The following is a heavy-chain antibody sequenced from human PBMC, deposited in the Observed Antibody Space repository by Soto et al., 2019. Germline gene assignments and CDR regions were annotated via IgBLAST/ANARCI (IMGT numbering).Heavy chain of an antibody. Sequence: QVQLQESGPGLVKPSQTLSLTCTVSGGSIISCDYYWIWIRQRPGLGLEWIGYIDYSGSTYYNPSLKSRVTISVDTSKNQFSLKLSSVTAADTAVYYCARGSPDSRRLDTWGQGTLVTVSS. CDR1: GGSIISCDYY. D-gene: IGHD6-13*01. J-gene: IGHJ5*02. CDR3: ARGSPDSRRLDT. V-gene: IGHV4-30-4*08. CDR2: IDYSGST.